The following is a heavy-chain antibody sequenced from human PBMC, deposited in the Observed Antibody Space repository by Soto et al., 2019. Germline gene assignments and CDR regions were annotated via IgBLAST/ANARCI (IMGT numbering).Heavy chain of an antibody. CDR3: ARPYDSSGRGPLFAFDI. CDR2: IIPIFGTA. CDR1: GGTFSIYA. Sequence: SVKVSCKASGGTFSIYAISWVRQAPGQGLEWMGGIIPIFGTANYAQKFQGRVTITADESTSTAYMELSSLRSEDTAVYYCARPYDSSGRGPLFAFDIWGQGTMVTVSS. V-gene: IGHV1-69*13. D-gene: IGHD3-22*01. J-gene: IGHJ3*02.